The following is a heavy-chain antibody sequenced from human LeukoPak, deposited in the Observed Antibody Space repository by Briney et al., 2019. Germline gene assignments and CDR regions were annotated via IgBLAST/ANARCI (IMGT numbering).Heavy chain of an antibody. V-gene: IGHV3-21*01. CDR2: ISSSSSYI. D-gene: IGHD2-15*01. J-gene: IGHJ4*02. CDR1: GFTFSSYS. CDR3: ARGAGDIVVVVAANYYFDY. Sequence: GGSLRLSCAASGFTFSSYSMNWVRQAPGKGLEWVSSISSSSSYIYYADSVKGRFTISRDNAKNSLYLQMNSLRAEDTAVYYCARGAGDIVVVVAANYYFDYWGQGTLVTVSS.